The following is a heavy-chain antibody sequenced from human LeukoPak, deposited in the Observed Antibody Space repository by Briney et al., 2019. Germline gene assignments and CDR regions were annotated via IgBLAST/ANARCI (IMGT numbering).Heavy chain of an antibody. Sequence: GASVKVSCKASGYTFTGYYMHWVRQAPGQGLEWMGWINPNSGGTNYAQKFQGRVTMTRDTSISTAYMELSRLRSDDTAVYYCARGGDIVVVPAALSWFDPWGQGTLVTVSS. CDR1: GYTFTGYY. V-gene: IGHV1-2*02. J-gene: IGHJ5*02. CDR3: ARGGDIVVVPAALSWFDP. CDR2: INPNSGGT. D-gene: IGHD2-2*01.